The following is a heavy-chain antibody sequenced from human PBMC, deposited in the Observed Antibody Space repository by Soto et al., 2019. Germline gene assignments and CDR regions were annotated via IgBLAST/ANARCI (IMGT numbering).Heavy chain of an antibody. J-gene: IGHJ6*02. CDR2: ISSSSSYI. V-gene: IGHV3-21*01. CDR1: GFTFSSYS. Sequence: GGSLRLSCAASGFTFSSYSMNWVRQAPGKGLEWVSSISSSSSYIYYADSVKGRFTISRDNAKNSLYLQMNSLRAEDTAVYYCAGCTPNQLLDPYYYYYYGMDVWGQGTTFTVSS. CDR3: AGCTPNQLLDPYYYYYYGMDV. D-gene: IGHD2-2*02.